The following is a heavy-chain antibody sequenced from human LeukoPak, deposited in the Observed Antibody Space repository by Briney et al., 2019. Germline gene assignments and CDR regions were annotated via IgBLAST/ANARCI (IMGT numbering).Heavy chain of an antibody. J-gene: IGHJ4*02. CDR1: GFTFSSYA. CDR2: ISGSAGST. CDR3: AKFGAALPQKRLGTNTFDY. V-gene: IGHV3-23*01. Sequence: GGSLRLSCAASGFTFSSYAMSWVRQAPGKGLEWVSAISGSAGSTYYADSVKGRFTTSRDNSKNTLYLQMNSLRAEDTAVYYCAKFGAALPQKRLGTNTFDYWGQGTLVTVSS. D-gene: IGHD6-6*01.